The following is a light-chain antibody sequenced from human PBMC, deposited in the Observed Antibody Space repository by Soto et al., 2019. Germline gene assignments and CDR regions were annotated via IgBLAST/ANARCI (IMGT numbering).Light chain of an antibody. V-gene: IGKV1-39*01. J-gene: IGKJ1*01. CDR3: QQTYSAPPT. CDR1: QIISTY. CDR2: AAS. Sequence: DIQMTQSPSSLSASVGDRVTITCRASQIISTYLNWYQQRAGLAPRLLIYAASSLQSGVPPRFSGSGSGTDFTLTISSLQPEDFATYFCQQTYSAPPTFGQGTK.